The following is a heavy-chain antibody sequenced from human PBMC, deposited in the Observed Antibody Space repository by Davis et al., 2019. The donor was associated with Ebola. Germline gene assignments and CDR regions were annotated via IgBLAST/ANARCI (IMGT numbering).Heavy chain of an antibody. CDR3: ARGARDMTGGSD. J-gene: IGHJ4*02. CDR2: VSPTTGGT. Sequence: ASVKVSCKASGYTFTDYAIHWVRQAPGQGLEWMGWVSPTTGGTNYAPKFQGRVTMTTDTSITTAYMELSNLRDDDTAVYYCARGARDMTGGSDWGRGTLVTVSS. V-gene: IGHV1-2*02. D-gene: IGHD3-9*01. CDR1: GYTFTDYA.